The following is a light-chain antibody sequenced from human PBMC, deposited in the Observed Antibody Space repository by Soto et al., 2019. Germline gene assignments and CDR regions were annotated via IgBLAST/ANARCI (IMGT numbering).Light chain of an antibody. CDR1: QSVSSN. CDR3: QQYNNWLMWT. Sequence: EIVMTQSPATLSVSPGERATLSCRASQSVSSNLAWYQQKPGQAPRLLIYGASTRATGIPARFSGSGSGTEFTPTISSLQSEDFAVYYCQQYNNWLMWTFGQGTKVEIK. V-gene: IGKV3-15*01. J-gene: IGKJ1*01. CDR2: GAS.